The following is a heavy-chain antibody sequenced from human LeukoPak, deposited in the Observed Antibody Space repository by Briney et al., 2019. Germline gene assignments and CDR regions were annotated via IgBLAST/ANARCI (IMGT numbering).Heavy chain of an antibody. V-gene: IGHV1-69*13. CDR2: IIPIFGTA. J-gene: IGHJ6*02. D-gene: IGHD2-15*01. CDR1: GGTFSSYA. CDR3: ARTLALYCSGGSCYHGYYYYGMDV. Sequence: ASVKVSCKASGGTFSSYAISWVRQAPGQGLEWMGGIIPIFGTANYAQKFQGRVTITADEFTSTAYMELSSLRSEDTAVYYCARTLALYCSGGSCYHGYYYYGMDVWGQGTTVTVSS.